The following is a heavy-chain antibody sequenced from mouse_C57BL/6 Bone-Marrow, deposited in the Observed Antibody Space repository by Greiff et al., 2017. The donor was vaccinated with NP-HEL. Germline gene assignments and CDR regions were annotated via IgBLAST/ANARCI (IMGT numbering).Heavy chain of an antibody. CDR2: IHPNSGST. V-gene: IGHV1-64*01. D-gene: IGHD2-3*01. J-gene: IGHJ4*01. CDR1: GYTFTSYW. CDR3: ARKSYDGYYDYAMDY. Sequence: VQLQQPGAELVKPGASVKLSCKASGYTFTSYWMHWVKQRPGQGLEWIGMIHPNSGSTNYNEKFKSKATLTVDKSSSTAYMQLSSLTSEDSAVYYCARKSYDGYYDYAMDYWGQGTSVTVSS.